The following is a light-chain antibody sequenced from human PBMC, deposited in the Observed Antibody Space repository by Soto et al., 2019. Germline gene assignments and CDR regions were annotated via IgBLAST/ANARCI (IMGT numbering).Light chain of an antibody. J-gene: IGKJ4*01. Sequence: EIVLTQSQVTLSLSPGKRATLSCRASQSVSSSLIWYQQKPGQAPRLLIYDASNRATGIPARFSGGGSGTDFILTISSLEPEDFAVYYCQQRSTWPRTFGGGTKVEIK. CDR3: QQRSTWPRT. CDR2: DAS. V-gene: IGKV3-11*01. CDR1: QSVSSS.